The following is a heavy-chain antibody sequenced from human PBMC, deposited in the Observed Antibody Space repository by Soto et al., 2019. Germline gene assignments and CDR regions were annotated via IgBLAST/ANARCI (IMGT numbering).Heavy chain of an antibody. D-gene: IGHD6-19*01. CDR3: ARDQSPSSGWPGMDV. J-gene: IGHJ6*02. V-gene: IGHV1-2*02. CDR1: GYTFTDYY. Sequence: ASVKVSCKASGYTFTDYYMHWVRQAPGQGLEWMGWINPNSGGTNYAQKFQGRVTMTRDTSISTAYMELNRLRSDDTAVYYCARDQSPSSGWPGMDVWGQGTTVTVSS. CDR2: INPNSGGT.